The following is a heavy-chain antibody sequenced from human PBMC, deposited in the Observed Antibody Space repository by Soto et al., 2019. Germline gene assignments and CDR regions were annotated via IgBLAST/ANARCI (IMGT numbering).Heavy chain of an antibody. D-gene: IGHD3-10*01. J-gene: IGHJ4*02. V-gene: IGHV4-59*01. CDR1: GGSISSYY. CDR3: ARGSITMVRGVIITPNFDY. Sequence: SETLSLTCTVSGGSISSYYWSWIRQPPGKGLEWIGYIYYSGSTNYNPSLKSRVTISVDTSKNQFSLKLSSVTAADTAVYYCARGSITMVRGVIITPNFDYWGQGTLVTVSS. CDR2: IYYSGST.